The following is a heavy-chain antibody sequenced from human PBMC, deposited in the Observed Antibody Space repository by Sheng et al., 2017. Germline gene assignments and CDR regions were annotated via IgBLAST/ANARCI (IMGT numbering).Heavy chain of an antibody. Sequence: QVQLQESGPGLVKAFGDPCPSPALSLVAPSVVTTGAGSGSPPGRDWSGLGVSIPVGAPTTTPPSKSRVTMSVDTSKNQFSLKLSSVTAADTAVYYCARAGIVGATTADYWGQGTLVTVSS. V-gene: IGHV4-4*07. J-gene: IGHJ4*02. CDR1: VAPSVVTT. D-gene: IGHD1-26*01. CDR2: SIPVGAP. CDR3: ARAGIVGATTADY.